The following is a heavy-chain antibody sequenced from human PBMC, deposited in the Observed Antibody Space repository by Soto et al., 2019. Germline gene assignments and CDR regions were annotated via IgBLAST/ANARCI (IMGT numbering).Heavy chain of an antibody. D-gene: IGHD7-27*01. V-gene: IGHV4-4*02. CDR3: ARDHWERGKDY. CDR1: GGSIRRSNW. J-gene: IGHJ4*02. Sequence: QVQLQESGPGLVKPSGTLSLTCAVSGGSIRRSNWWSWVRQPPGKGLEWIGEIYHSGTPHYNPSLKSRVPISVDKSKDQCSLNVSSVTAAVTAVYYGARDHWERGKDYWGQGTLVTVSS. CDR2: IYHSGTP.